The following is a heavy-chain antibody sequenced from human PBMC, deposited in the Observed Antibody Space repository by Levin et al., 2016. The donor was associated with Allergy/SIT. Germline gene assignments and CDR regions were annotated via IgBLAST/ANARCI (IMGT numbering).Heavy chain of an antibody. CDR3: ARVGATASYGMDV. CDR2: IYHSGST. D-gene: IGHD5-12*01. V-gene: IGHV4-30-2*01. Sequence: SETLSLTCAVSGGSISSGGYSWSWIRQPPGKGLEWIGYIYHSGSTYYNPSLKSRVTISVDRSKNQFSLKLSSVTAADTAVYYCARVGATASYGMDVWGQGTTVTVSS. CDR1: GGSISSGGYS. J-gene: IGHJ6*02.